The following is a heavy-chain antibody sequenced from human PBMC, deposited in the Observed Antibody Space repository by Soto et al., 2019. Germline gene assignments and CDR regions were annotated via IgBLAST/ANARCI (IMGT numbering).Heavy chain of an antibody. V-gene: IGHV4-59*01. CDR2: IYYSGST. Sequence: TSETLSLTCPVSGDSMSSYYWSWIRPPPGKGLEWIGYIYYSGSTTYNPSLRSRVTMSVDTSKNQLSLRLSSVTAADTAVYYCAREKRTYKTFDHGGKGSRVPFSS. CDR1: GDSMSSYY. J-gene: IGHJ4*02. CDR3: AREKRTYKTFDH. D-gene: IGHD1-1*01.